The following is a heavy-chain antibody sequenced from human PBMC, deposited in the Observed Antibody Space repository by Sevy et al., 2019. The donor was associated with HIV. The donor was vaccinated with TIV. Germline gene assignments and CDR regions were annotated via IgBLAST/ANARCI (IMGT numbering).Heavy chain of an antibody. CDR2: IKQDESEK. D-gene: IGHD3-22*01. CDR1: GFSFSHYW. J-gene: IGHJ4*02. V-gene: IGHV3-7*04. CDR3: ARGNSGSFDY. Sequence: GGSLRLSCAASGFSFSHYWMHWVRQAPGKGLEWVANIKQDESEKYHVASVKGRFTISRDNAKNSVYLQMNSLIPEDTAIYYCARGNSGSFDYWGQGTLVTVSS.